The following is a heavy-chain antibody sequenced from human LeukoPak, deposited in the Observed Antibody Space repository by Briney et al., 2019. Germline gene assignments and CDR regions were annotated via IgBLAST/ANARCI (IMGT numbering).Heavy chain of an antibody. Sequence: PSETLSLTCTVSGGSISTDYWSWIRQPPGKGLKWIGYISYRGSTNYNPSLKSRVTISVDTSKNQFSLKLTSVTAADTAVYYCARRMDSYGLLDYWGQGTLVTVSS. D-gene: IGHD5-18*01. CDR3: ARRMDSYGLLDY. V-gene: IGHV4-59*01. CDR1: GGSISTDY. J-gene: IGHJ4*02. CDR2: ISYRGST.